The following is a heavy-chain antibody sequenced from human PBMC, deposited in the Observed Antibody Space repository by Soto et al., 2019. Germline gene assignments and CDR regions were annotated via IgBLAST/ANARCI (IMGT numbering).Heavy chain of an antibody. CDR1: VFTLSFYA. D-gene: IGHD6-6*01. CDR3: AALYSSSSYPYYGMDV. V-gene: IGHV3-23*01. Sequence: VGSLRLSCASSVFTLSFYAMSCVRHSPGRGLEWVSTISAGGDSTYYADSVKGRFTISRDSSKNTLYLRMNSLRAEDTAVYYCAALYSSSSYPYYGMDVWGQGTSVTVS. J-gene: IGHJ6*02. CDR2: ISAGGDST.